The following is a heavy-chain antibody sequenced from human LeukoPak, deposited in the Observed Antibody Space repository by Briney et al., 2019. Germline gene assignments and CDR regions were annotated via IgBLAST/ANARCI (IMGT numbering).Heavy chain of an antibody. V-gene: IGHV4-59*01. CDR1: GGSISSYY. J-gene: IGHJ4*02. Sequence: PSETLSLTCTVSGGSISSYYWSWIRQPPGKGLEWIGYIYYSGSTNYNPSLKSRVTISVDTSKNQFSLKLGSVTAADTAVYYCARGHYYDSSGLFDYWGQGTLVTVS. CDR3: ARGHYYDSSGLFDY. CDR2: IYYSGST. D-gene: IGHD3-22*01.